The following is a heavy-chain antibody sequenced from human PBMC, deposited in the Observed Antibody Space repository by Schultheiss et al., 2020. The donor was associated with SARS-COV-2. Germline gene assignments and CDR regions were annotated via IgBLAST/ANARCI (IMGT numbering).Heavy chain of an antibody. CDR1: GGSISSYY. CDR3: AAGTKNYYDSSGYYYGAYFDY. Sequence: SETLSLTCTVSGGSISSYYWSWIRQPPGKGLEWIGYIYYSGSTYYNPSLKSRVTISVDTSKNQFSLKLSSVTAADTAVYYCAAGTKNYYDSSGYYYGAYFDYWGQGTLVTVSS. CDR2: IYYSGST. V-gene: IGHV4-59*08. J-gene: IGHJ4*02. D-gene: IGHD3-22*01.